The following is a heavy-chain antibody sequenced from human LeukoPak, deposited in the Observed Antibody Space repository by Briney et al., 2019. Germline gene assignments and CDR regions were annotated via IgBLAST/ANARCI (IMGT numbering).Heavy chain of an antibody. J-gene: IGHJ4*02. Sequence: ASVKVSCKASGYTFTGYYMHWVRQAPGQGLEWMGWINPNSGGTSYAQKFQGRVTMTRDTSISTAYMELSRLRSDDTAVYYCARDPSTVTPYYFDYWGQGTLVTVSS. V-gene: IGHV1-2*02. D-gene: IGHD4-17*01. CDR2: INPNSGGT. CDR3: ARDPSTVTPYYFDY. CDR1: GYTFTGYY.